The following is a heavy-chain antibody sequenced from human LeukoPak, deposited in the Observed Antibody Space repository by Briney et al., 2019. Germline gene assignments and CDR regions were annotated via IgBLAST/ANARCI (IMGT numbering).Heavy chain of an antibody. J-gene: IGHJ4*02. CDR2: ISWNSGSI. D-gene: IGHD5-18*01. Sequence: GGSLRLSCAASGFTFDDYAMHWVRQAPGKGLEWVPGISWNSGSIGYADSVKGRFTISRDNAKNSLYLQMNSLRAEDTALYYCAKDKGTAMVRSYFDYWGQGTLVTVSS. CDR3: AKDKGTAMVRSYFDY. V-gene: IGHV3-9*01. CDR1: GFTFDDYA.